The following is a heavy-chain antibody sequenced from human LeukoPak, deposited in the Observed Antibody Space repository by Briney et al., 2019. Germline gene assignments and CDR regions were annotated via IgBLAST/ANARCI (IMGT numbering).Heavy chain of an antibody. J-gene: IGHJ4*02. D-gene: IGHD3-10*01. Sequence: SETLSLTCGVSGGSINIGFYWGWIRQSPGKGLEWSGIISYTGTTYYNPSLESRIIISVDVSKSQFSLRLSSLTAADTAIYYCARSVYSSGFYSAEGIDYWGQGTLVTVSS. V-gene: IGHV4-38-2*01. CDR2: ISYTGTT. CDR3: ARSVYSSGFYSAEGIDY. CDR1: GGSINIGFY.